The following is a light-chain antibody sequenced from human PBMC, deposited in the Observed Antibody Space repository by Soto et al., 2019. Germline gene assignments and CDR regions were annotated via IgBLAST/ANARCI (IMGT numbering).Light chain of an antibody. V-gene: IGLV1-44*01. CDR2: SNN. CDR1: SSNIGSNT. J-gene: IGLJ3*02. Sequence: QSVLPQPPSASGTPGQRVTISCSGSSSNIGSNTVNWYQQLQGTAPKLLIYSNNQRTSGVPDRFSGSRSGTSASLAISGLQSEDEDDYYCAAFDDSLNGRGVFGGGTKLTVL. CDR3: AAFDDSLNGRGV.